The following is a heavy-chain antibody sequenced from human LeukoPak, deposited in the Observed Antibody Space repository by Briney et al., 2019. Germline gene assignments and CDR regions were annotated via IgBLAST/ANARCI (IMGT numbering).Heavy chain of an antibody. CDR1: GYSFTSYW. CDR3: ARRGGEYCSSTSCYDDY. J-gene: IGHJ4*02. V-gene: IGHV5-51*01. D-gene: IGHD2-2*01. CDR2: IYPGDSDT. Sequence: GESLKISCXGSGYSFTSYWIGWVRQMPGKGLEWMGIIYPGDSDTRYSPSFQGQVTISADKSISTAYLQWSSLKASDTAMYYCARRGGEYCSSTSCYDDYWGQGTLVTVSS.